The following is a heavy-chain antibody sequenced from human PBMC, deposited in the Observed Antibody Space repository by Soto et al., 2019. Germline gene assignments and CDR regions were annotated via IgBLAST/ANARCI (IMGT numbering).Heavy chain of an antibody. CDR2: IIYDGSNK. D-gene: IGHD5-12*01. CDR1: GLTFSRYA. J-gene: IGHJ4*02. CDR3: AAELGNTGYDGHDY. V-gene: IGHV3-30*04. Sequence: QVQLVESGGGVVQPGRSLRLSCAASGLTFSRYAMHWVREAPGKGREWVAVIIYDGSNKHYADCVQGRFTISRDNSKNTLYLQMNSLRAEDTAVYYCAAELGNTGYDGHDYWGQGTLVTVSS.